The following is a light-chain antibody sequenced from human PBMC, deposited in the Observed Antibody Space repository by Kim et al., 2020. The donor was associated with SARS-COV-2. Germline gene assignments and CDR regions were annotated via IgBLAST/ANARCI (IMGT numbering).Light chain of an antibody. V-gene: IGKV3-20*01. Sequence: IVLTQSPGTLSLSPGERATLSCRASQSVSSSYLAWYQQKSGQAPRLLIYGASSRATGIPDRCSGSGSGTDFTLTISGLEPEDFAVYYCQQYGTSSALTFGGGTKVDIK. CDR3: QQYGTSSALT. CDR2: GAS. J-gene: IGKJ4*01. CDR1: QSVSSSY.